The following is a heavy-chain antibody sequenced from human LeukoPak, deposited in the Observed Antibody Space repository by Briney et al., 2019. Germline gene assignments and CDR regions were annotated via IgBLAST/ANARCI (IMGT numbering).Heavy chain of an antibody. CDR3: ARKIVATIGTSCWFDS. J-gene: IGHJ5*01. CDR1: GYTFTTYW. CDR2: IYPGDSDT. D-gene: IGHD5-12*01. Sequence: GESLKISCTGYGYTFTTYWIAWVRQMPGKGLEWMGIIYPGDSDTRYSPSFQGQVTISADKSISTAYLQWNSLQASDSAIYYCARKIVATIGTSCWFDSWGQGTLVTVSS. V-gene: IGHV5-51*01.